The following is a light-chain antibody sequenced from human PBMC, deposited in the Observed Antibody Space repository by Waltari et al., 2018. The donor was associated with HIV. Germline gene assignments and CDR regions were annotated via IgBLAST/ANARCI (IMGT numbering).Light chain of an antibody. CDR3: QQYYSTPQT. Sequence: DIVMTQSPDSLAVSLGERATINCKSSQSVSYSSNNKNYLAWYQQKPGQPPKLLIYWASTRESGVPDRFSGSGSGTDFTLTISSLQAEDVAVYYCQQYYSTPQTFGQVTKVEIK. J-gene: IGKJ1*01. V-gene: IGKV4-1*01. CDR1: QSVSYSSNNKNY. CDR2: WAS.